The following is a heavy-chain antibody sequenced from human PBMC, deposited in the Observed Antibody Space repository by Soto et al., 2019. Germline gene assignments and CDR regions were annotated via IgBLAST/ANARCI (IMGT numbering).Heavy chain of an antibody. J-gene: IGHJ1*01. V-gene: IGHV1-69*01. CDR3: ARARKGTAAASGYFQH. D-gene: IGHD6-13*01. Sequence: QVQLVQAGAEVKKPGSSVKVSCKASGGTFSSYAISCVRQAPGQGLEWMGGIIPILGTANYAQKFQGRVTITADESTSTAYMELSSRRSEDTAVYYCARARKGTAAASGYFQHWGQGTLVPVSS. CDR1: GGTFSSYA. CDR2: IIPILGTA.